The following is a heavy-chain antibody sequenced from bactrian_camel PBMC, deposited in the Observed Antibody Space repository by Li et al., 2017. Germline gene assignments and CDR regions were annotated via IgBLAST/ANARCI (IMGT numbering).Heavy chain of an antibody. J-gene: IGHJ6*01. CDR2: ILIGNGNT. V-gene: IGHV3S63*01. Sequence: HVQLVESGGGSVQAGGSLRLSCSYTVQTNCVGWFRQAPGKQREGVAGILIGNGNTVSADFAKYRFTISQNSAKNFVSLQMNSLKPEDTAMYYCAAVRYGGTWYPLCRARSADFGYWGQGTQVTVS. CDR3: AAVRYGGTWYPLCRARSADFGY. CDR1: TVQTNC. D-gene: IGHD6*01.